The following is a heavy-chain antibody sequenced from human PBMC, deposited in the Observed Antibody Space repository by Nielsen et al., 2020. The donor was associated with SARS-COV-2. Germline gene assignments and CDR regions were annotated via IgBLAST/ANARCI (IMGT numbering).Heavy chain of an antibody. Sequence: GGSLRLSCAASGFTFSSYAMSWVRQAPGKGLEWVSAISGSGGITFYADSVKGRFTFSRDNSKNTLYLQMNSLRAEDTAVYYCAKGLPGSWFDPWGQGTLVTVSS. V-gene: IGHV3-23*01. CDR2: ISGSGGIT. CDR1: GFTFSSYA. J-gene: IGHJ5*02. CDR3: AKGLPGSWFDP. D-gene: IGHD5-12*01.